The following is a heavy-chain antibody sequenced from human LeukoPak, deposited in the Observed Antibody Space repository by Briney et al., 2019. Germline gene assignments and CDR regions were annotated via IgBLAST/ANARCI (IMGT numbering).Heavy chain of an antibody. CDR2: IYFSGNT. Sequence: SETLSLTCTVSGRSLDSGNFYWSWIRQPPGKGLEWIGYIYFSGNTYYSPSLKRRVTISLDMSKNQFSLKLSSVTAADTAVYYCAREIAVAGSAFDIWGQGTMVAVSS. J-gene: IGHJ3*02. V-gene: IGHV4-30-4*08. CDR3: AREIAVAGSAFDI. CDR1: GRSLDSGNFY. D-gene: IGHD6-19*01.